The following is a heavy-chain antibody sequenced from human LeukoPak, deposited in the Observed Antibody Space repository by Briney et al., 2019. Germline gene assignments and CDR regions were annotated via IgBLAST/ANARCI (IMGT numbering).Heavy chain of an antibody. V-gene: IGHV3-48*03. CDR1: GFTFSSYE. CDR2: ISSSGSTI. CDR3: ARALLGYCSGGSCSNPDV. Sequence: PGGSLRLSCAASGFTFSSYEMNWVRQAPGKGLEWVSYISSSGSTIYYADSVKGRFTISRDNAKNSLYLQMNSLRAEDTAVYYRARALLGYCSGGSCSNPDVWGKGTTVTISS. D-gene: IGHD2-15*01. J-gene: IGHJ6*04.